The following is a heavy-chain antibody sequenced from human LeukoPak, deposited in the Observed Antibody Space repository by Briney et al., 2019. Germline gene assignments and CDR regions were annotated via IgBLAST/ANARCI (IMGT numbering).Heavy chain of an antibody. CDR1: GHSISSGYY. D-gene: IGHD2-15*01. J-gene: IGHJ4*02. V-gene: IGHV4-38-2*02. CDR2: IYHSGST. Sequence: PSETLSLTCTVSGHSISSGYYWGWIRQPPGKGLEWIGSIYHSGSTYYNPSLKSRVTISVDTSKNQFSLKLSSVTAADTAVYYCARDPNVVVAATYFDYWGQGTLVTVSS. CDR3: ARDPNVVVAATYFDY.